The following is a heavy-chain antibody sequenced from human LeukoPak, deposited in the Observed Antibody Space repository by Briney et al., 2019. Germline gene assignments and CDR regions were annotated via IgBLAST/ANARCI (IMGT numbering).Heavy chain of an antibody. D-gene: IGHD3-22*01. V-gene: IGHV4-4*07. Sequence: SETLSLTCTVSGGSISSYYWSWIRQPAGKGLEWIGRIYTSGSTNYNPSLKSRVTISVDKSKNQFSLKLSSVTAADTAVYYCARDSWGCYYDSSGPFLTVYFDLWGRGTLVTVSS. CDR2: IYTSGST. CDR3: ARDSWGCYYDSSGPFLTVYFDL. CDR1: GGSISSYY. J-gene: IGHJ2*01.